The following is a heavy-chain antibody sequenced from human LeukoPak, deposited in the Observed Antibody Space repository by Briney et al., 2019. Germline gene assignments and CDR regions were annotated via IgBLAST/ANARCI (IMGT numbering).Heavy chain of an antibody. Sequence: GAPVKVSCKASGGTFSSYAISWVRQAPGQGLEWMGGIIPIFGTANYAQKFQGRVTITTDESTGTAYMELSSLRSEDTAVYYCARGKSSSWYPTDAFDIWGQGTMVTVSS. V-gene: IGHV1-69*05. CDR1: GGTFSSYA. CDR3: ARGKSSSWYPTDAFDI. CDR2: IIPIFGTA. J-gene: IGHJ3*02. D-gene: IGHD6-13*01.